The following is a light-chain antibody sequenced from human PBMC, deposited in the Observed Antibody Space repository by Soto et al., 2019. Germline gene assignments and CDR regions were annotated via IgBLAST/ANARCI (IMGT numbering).Light chain of an antibody. CDR1: QSLLHSDGKTY. Sequence: IVMTQTPLSLSVTPGQPGSISCNSSQSLLHSDGKTYLYWYLQKQGQPPQXXIYEVSNRFSGVPDRFSGSGSGTDFTLKISRVEAEDVGVYYCMQSIQLPITFGQGTKVDIK. J-gene: IGKJ1*01. CDR3: MQSIQLPIT. V-gene: IGKV2D-29*01. CDR2: EVS.